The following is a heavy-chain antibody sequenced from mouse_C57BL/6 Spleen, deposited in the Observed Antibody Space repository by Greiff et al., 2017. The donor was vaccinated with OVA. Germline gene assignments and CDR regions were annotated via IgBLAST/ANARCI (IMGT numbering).Heavy chain of an antibody. J-gene: IGHJ2*01. CDR2: ISYDGSN. Sequence: EVQLVESGPGLVKPSQSLSLTCSVTGYSITSGYYWNWIRQFPGNKLEWMGYISYDGSNNYNPSLKNRISITRDTSKNQFFLKLNSVTTEDTATYYCARGYGNLPYFDYWGQGTTLTVSS. D-gene: IGHD2-1*01. V-gene: IGHV3-6*01. CDR3: ARGYGNLPYFDY. CDR1: GYSITSGYY.